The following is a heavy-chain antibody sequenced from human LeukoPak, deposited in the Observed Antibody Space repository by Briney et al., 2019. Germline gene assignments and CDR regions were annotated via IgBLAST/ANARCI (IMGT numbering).Heavy chain of an antibody. CDR1: GFIFSDHW. CDR3: VRERNNFWSGHHSIFDS. V-gene: IGHV3-74*01. CDR2: INNDGSST. Sequence: GGSLRLSCAASGFIFSDHWTHWVRQAPGKGLVWLSRINNDGSSTIYADSVKGRFTFSRDNAENTLFLEMSSLRVEDTAVSYCVRERNNFWSGHHSIFDSWGQGTLVTVSS. D-gene: IGHD3-3*01. J-gene: IGHJ4*02.